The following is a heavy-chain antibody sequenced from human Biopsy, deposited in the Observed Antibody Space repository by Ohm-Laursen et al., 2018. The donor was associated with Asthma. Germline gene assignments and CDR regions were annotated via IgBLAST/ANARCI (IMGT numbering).Heavy chain of an antibody. D-gene: IGHD3-22*01. V-gene: IGHV4-31*03. CDR3: ARIPRRSGSYFVDY. J-gene: IGHJ4*02. CDR2: IHHCGTR. CDR1: GDSITSGGCC. Sequence: SETLSLTCTASGDSITSGGCCWNRIRQHPGKVLEWIGYIHHCGTRYFNPSLKSRVSFSRDTSKNQFSLRLSSVTAAETAMYYCARIPRRSGSYFVDYWGQGTMVTVSS.